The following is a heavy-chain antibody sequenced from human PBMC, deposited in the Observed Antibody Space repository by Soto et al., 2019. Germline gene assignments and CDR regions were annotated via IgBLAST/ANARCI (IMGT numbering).Heavy chain of an antibody. CDR3: ARYRSLDP. V-gene: IGHV3-7*03. CDR2: IKEDGSEK. Sequence: GGSLRLSCADSGFILRNYWMSWVRQAPGMGLQWVASIKEDGSEKYYVDPVKGRFTISRENAKNSLYLQMNSLRAEDTAVYYCARYRSLDPCAQGGLVTVAS. D-gene: IGHD3-16*02. J-gene: IGHJ5*02. CDR1: GFILRNYW.